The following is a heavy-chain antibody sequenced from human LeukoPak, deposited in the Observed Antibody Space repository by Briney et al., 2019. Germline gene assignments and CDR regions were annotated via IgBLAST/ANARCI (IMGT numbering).Heavy chain of an antibody. V-gene: IGHV3-7*01. CDR1: GFTFSTYW. J-gene: IGHJ6*03. D-gene: IGHD1-7*01. Sequence: GGSLRLSCAASGFTFSTYWMSWVRQAPGKGLEWVANIKQDGSEKYYVDSVKGRFTISRDNAKNSLYLQMNSLRAKDTAVYYCARGTGTRYYYYYMDVWGKGTTVTVSS. CDR3: ARGTGTRYYYYYMDV. CDR2: IKQDGSEK.